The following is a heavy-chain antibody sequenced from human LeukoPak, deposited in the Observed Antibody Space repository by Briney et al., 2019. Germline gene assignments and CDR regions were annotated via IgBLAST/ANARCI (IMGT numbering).Heavy chain of an antibody. CDR1: GFTFDDYA. Sequence: GGSLRLSCAASGFTFDDYAMHGVRQAPGKGLEWVSLISGDGGSTYYADSVKGRFTISRDNSKNSLYLQMNSLRTEDTALYYCAKDTPAIAAAGGIDYWGQGTLVTVSS. D-gene: IGHD6-13*01. J-gene: IGHJ4*02. CDR2: ISGDGGST. V-gene: IGHV3-43*02. CDR3: AKDTPAIAAAGGIDY.